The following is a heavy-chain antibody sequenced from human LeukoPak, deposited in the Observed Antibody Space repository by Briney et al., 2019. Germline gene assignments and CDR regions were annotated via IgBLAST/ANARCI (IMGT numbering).Heavy chain of an antibody. J-gene: IGHJ4*02. CDR3: ARLHDYGDYYADY. CDR2: IYHSGST. Sequence: SETLSLTCTVSGGSIRSNAYFWGWIRQPPGKGLEWIGSIYHSGSTSYNPSLKSRLPISVDTSKNQFSLKLTSVTAADTAVYYCARLHDYGDYYADYWGQGTLVTVSS. D-gene: IGHD4-17*01. CDR1: GGSIRSNAYF. V-gene: IGHV4-39*01.